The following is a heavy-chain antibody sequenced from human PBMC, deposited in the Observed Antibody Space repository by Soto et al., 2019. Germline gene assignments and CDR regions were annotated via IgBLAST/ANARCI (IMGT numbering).Heavy chain of an antibody. CDR3: AKNQGVELVPLATVDWFDP. V-gene: IGHV3-23*01. Sequence: PGGSLRLSCVASGFTFNKYALAWVRQAPGKGLEWVSAISGSGASTYDADSVKGRFTISRDNSNNTLYLQMNNLSAEDTAVYHCAKNQGVELVPLATVDWFDPWGQGSVVTVSS. D-gene: IGHD1-26*01. CDR2: ISGSGAST. CDR1: GFTFNKYA. J-gene: IGHJ5*02.